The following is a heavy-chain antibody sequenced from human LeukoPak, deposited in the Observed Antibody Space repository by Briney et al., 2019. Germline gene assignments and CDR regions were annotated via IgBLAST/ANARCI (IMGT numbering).Heavy chain of an antibody. Sequence: ASVKVSCKASGYTFTSYYMHWVRQAPGQGLEWMGIINPSGGSTSYAQKFQGRVTMTRDTSTSTVYMELSSLRSEDTAVYYCASVGGGGYLYDYYGMDVWGQGTLVTVSS. J-gene: IGHJ6*02. CDR2: INPSGGST. CDR1: GYTFTSYY. D-gene: IGHD2-15*01. V-gene: IGHV1-46*01. CDR3: ASVGGGGYLYDYYGMDV.